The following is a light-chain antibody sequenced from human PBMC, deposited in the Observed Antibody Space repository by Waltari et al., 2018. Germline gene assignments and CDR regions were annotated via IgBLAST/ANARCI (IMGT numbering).Light chain of an antibody. J-gene: IGLJ3*02. CDR1: VLAKKY. CDR2: RDN. CDR3: YSVSANSWV. V-gene: IGLV3-27*01. Sequence: SYELTQPSSVSLSPGQTANITCSGNVLAKKYGRWLQQKPGQAPMLLIYRDNARPSGIPGRLSGSSSGTTVTLTISGANVEDEADYYCYSVSANSWVFGGGTRLTVL.